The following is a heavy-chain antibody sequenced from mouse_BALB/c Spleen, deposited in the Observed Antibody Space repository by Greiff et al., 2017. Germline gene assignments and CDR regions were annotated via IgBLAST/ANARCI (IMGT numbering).Heavy chain of an antibody. CDR3: ARVDGYDDWDYAMDY. J-gene: IGHJ4*01. V-gene: IGHV7-1*02. D-gene: IGHD2-2*01. CDR1: GFTFSDFY. Sequence: EVKVVESGGGLVQPGGSLRLSCATSGFTFSDFYMEWVRQPPGKRLEWIAASRNKANDYTTEYSASVKGRFIVSRDTSQSILYLQMNALRAEDTAIYYCARVDGYDDWDYAMDYWGQGTSGTVSS. CDR2: SRNKANDYTT.